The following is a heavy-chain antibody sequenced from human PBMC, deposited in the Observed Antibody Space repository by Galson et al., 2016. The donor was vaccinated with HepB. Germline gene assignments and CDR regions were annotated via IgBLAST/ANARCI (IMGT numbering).Heavy chain of an antibody. CDR3: AREGSHNHGSDY. CDR2: IYPGDAET. D-gene: IGHD5-24*01. V-gene: IGHV5-51*01. CDR1: GYNFDRYW. J-gene: IGHJ4*02. Sequence: QSGAEVKKPGNSLKISCEGIGYNFDRYWIAWVRQKPGGGLEWMGIIYPGDAETTYSPSFQGQVTISVDRSNKTAFLSWSSLKASDSGIYYCAREGSHNHGSDYWGQGTLVTVSS.